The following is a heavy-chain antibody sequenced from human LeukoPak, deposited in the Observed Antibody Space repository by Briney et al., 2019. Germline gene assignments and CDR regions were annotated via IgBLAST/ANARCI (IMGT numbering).Heavy chain of an antibody. D-gene: IGHD3-22*01. J-gene: IGHJ4*02. CDR1: GGSISSSSYY. CDR3: ARHGAGYYDSSGDFDY. CDR2: IYYSGST. V-gene: IGHV4-39*01. Sequence: SETLSLTCTVSGGSISSSSYYWGWIRQPPGKGLEWIGSIYYSGSTYYNPSLKSRVTISVDTSKNQFSLKLSSVTAADTAVYYCARHGAGYYDSSGDFDYWGQGTLVTVSS.